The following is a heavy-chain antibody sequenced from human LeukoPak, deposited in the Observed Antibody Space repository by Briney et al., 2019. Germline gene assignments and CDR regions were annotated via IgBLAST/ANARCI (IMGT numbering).Heavy chain of an antibody. CDR3: ARGGNSSWDY. Sequence: GGSLRLSCAASGFLFSNYWMSWVRQAPGKGLEWVANIKPDGTEKYCVDSLKGRFTISRDNAKNSLYLQMNSLRVEDTAVYYCARGGNSSWDYWGQGALVTVSP. J-gene: IGHJ4*02. CDR2: IKPDGTEK. V-gene: IGHV3-7*01. CDR1: GFLFSNYW. D-gene: IGHD6-6*01.